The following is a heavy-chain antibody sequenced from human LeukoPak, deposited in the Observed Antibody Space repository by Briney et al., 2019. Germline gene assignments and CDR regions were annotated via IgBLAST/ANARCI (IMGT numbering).Heavy chain of an antibody. CDR1: GFTVSSNY. V-gene: IGHV3-53*01. Sequence: GGSLRLSCVVSGFTVSSNYMSWVRQAPGKGLEWVSVLYSGGNTYHADSVKGRFTISRDNSKNTLYLQMNSLRAEDTAVYYCAREGASSSFGYWGQGTLVTVSS. J-gene: IGHJ4*02. CDR2: LYSGGNT. D-gene: IGHD6-13*01. CDR3: AREGASSSFGY.